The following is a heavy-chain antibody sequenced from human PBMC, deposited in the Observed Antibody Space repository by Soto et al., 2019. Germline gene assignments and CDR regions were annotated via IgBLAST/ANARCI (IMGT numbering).Heavy chain of an antibody. CDR2: ISGSGGST. CDR1: GFTFSSYW. Sequence: EVQLVESGGGLVQPGGSLRLSCAASGFTFSSYWMSWVRQAPGKGLEWVSAISGSGGSTYYADSVKGRFTISRDNSTNTLDLQMNSLRAEDTAVYYCAKGLDYPYYYYGMDVWGQGTTVTVSS. CDR3: AKGLDYPYYYYGMDV. D-gene: IGHD4-17*01. J-gene: IGHJ6*02. V-gene: IGHV3-23*04.